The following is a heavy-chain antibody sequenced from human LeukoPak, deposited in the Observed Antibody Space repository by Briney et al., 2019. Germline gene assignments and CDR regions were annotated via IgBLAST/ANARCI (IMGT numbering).Heavy chain of an antibody. CDR2: ISAYNGNT. CDR1: GGTFSSYA. Sequence: ASVKVSCKASGGTFSSYAISWVRQAPGQGLEWMGWISAYNGNTNYAQKLQGRVTMTTDTSTSTAYMELRSLRSDDTAVYYCARDALIAAAGNRNNWFDPWGQGTLVTVSS. D-gene: IGHD6-13*01. V-gene: IGHV1-18*01. J-gene: IGHJ5*02. CDR3: ARDALIAAAGNRNNWFDP.